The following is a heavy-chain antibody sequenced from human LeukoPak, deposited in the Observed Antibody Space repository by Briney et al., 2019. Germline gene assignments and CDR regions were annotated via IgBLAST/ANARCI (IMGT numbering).Heavy chain of an antibody. CDR1: GGSMFNYY. V-gene: IGHV4-4*08. CDR2: VYVNGIT. J-gene: IGHJ2*01. CDR3: ARRAYYDSSGYHPTSGYFDL. D-gene: IGHD3-22*01. Sequence: PSETLSLTCTVSGGSMFNYYWNWIRQPPGKGLGWIGYVYVNGITNYSPSLRSRGTISIATSKNQFSLRLTSVTAADTAIYYCARRAYYDSSGYHPTSGYFDLWGRGTLVSVS.